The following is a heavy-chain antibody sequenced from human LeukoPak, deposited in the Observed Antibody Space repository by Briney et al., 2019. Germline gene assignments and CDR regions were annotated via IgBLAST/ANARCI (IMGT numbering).Heavy chain of an antibody. CDR1: GFTFSSYE. CDR2: ISSSGSTI. CDR3: ARRPRQYGMDV. Sequence: PGGSLRLSCAASGFTFSSYEMNWVRQAPGKGLEWVSYISSSGSTIYYADSVKGRFTLSRDNAKNSLYLQMNSLRAEDTAVYYCARRPRQYGMDVWGQGTTVTVSS. V-gene: IGHV3-48*03. J-gene: IGHJ6*02.